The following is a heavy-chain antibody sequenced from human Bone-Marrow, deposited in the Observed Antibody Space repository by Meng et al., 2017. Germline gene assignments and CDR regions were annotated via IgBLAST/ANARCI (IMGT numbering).Heavy chain of an antibody. D-gene: IGHD3-22*01. V-gene: IGHV4-31*03. J-gene: IGHJ2*01. CDR3: ARVLWGTYYYDSSGYPGYFDL. Sequence: SETLSLPCTVSGGSISSGGYYWSWIRQHPGKGLEWIGYTYYSGSTYYNPSLKSRVTISVDTSKNQFSLKLSSVTAADTAVYYCARVLWGTYYYDSSGYPGYFDLWGRGTLVTVSS. CDR2: TYYSGST. CDR1: GGSISSGGYY.